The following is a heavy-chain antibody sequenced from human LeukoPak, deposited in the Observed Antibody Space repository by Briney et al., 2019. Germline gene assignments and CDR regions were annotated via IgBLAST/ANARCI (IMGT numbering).Heavy chain of an antibody. Sequence: GESLKISCQGSGYRFTNYWIGWVRQLPGKGLEWMGIIYPGDSNTRYSPSFQGQVPISADRSINTAYVQWSSLKASDTAMYYCARRVVNNRNWYFNLWGRGTLVTVSS. CDR2: IYPGDSNT. CDR1: GYRFTNYW. V-gene: IGHV5-51*01. J-gene: IGHJ2*01. D-gene: IGHD4-23*01. CDR3: ARRVVNNRNWYFNL.